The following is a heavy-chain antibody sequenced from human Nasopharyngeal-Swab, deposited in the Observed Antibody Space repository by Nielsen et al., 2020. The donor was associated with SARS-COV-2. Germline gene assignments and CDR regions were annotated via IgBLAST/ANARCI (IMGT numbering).Heavy chain of an antibody. J-gene: IGHJ4*02. V-gene: IGHV1-8*01. CDR2: MNPNRGNT. CDR1: EYTFTSSD. Sequence: ASVKVSCKASEYTFTSSDINWVRQATGQGLEWMGWMNPNRGNTGYAQKFQGRVTMTRNTSISTAYMELSSLRSEDTAVYYCARDPYYYGSGSQRDFDYWGQGTLVTVSS. CDR3: ARDPYYYGSGSQRDFDY. D-gene: IGHD3-10*01.